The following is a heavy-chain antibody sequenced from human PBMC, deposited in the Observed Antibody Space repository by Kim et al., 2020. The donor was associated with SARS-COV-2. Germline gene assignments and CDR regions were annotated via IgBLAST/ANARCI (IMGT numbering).Heavy chain of an antibody. CDR3: ARGYLGFDYGDYTFDY. CDR2: IYHSGSI. CDR1: GGSISSGGYS. J-gene: IGHJ4*01. V-gene: IGHV4-30-2*01. D-gene: IGHD4-17*01. Sequence: SETLSLTCAVSGGSISSGGYSWSWIRPPPGKGLVWIGYIYHSGSIYYNSSLKSRATISVDRSKNQFSLKLSPVTAAATAEYYCARGYLGFDYGDYTFDY.